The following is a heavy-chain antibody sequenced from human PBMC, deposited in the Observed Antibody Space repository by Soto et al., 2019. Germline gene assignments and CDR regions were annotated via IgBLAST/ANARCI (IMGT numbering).Heavy chain of an antibody. Sequence: ASVKVSCKASGFSFTGYYIHWLRQAPGQGLEWMGWINAHSGGTEYAQKFQGRVTLTRDTSIATAYLTLTSLTSDDTALYYCAKDLTRQLAYWLDPCGQGXQVTVSS. J-gene: IGHJ5*02. D-gene: IGHD6-6*01. CDR1: GFSFTGYY. CDR3: AKDLTRQLAYWLDP. V-gene: IGHV1-2*02. CDR2: INAHSGGT.